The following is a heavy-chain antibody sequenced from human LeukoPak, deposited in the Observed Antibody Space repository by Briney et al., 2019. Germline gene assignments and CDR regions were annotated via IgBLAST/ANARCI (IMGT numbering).Heavy chain of an antibody. CDR3: ARDLAHGWPTFGQFDY. V-gene: IGHV1-69*04. D-gene: IGHD6-19*01. Sequence: SVKVSCKASGGTFSSYAISWVRQAPGQGLEWMGRIIPILGIANYAQKFQGRVTITADKSTSTAYMELSSLRSEDTAVYYCARDLAHGWPTFGQFDYRGQGTLVTVSS. J-gene: IGHJ4*02. CDR2: IIPILGIA. CDR1: GGTFSSYA.